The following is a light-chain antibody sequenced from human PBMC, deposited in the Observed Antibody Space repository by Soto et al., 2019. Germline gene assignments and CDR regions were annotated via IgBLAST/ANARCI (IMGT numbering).Light chain of an antibody. CDR3: QKYNSAPLT. J-gene: IGKJ4*01. Sequence: DIQMNQSPSPLAATLREKITITCPASQGIGVYLAWFHQKPGNAPKLLIYAASTLQSVVPSRFSGSGSGTDFTLTVSSLQPEDVATYYCQKYNSAPLTFGGGTKVDIK. CDR2: AAS. CDR1: QGIGVY. V-gene: IGKV1-27*01.